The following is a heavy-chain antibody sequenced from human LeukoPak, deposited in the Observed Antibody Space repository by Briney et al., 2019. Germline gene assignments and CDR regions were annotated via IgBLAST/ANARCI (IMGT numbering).Heavy chain of an antibody. Sequence: GGSLRLSCAASGFTVSSNYMSRVRQAPGKGLEWVSVIYSGGSTYYADSVKGRFTISRDNSKNTLYLQMNSLRAEDTAVYYCARGPFTNAHYFDYWGQGTLATVSS. J-gene: IGHJ4*02. V-gene: IGHV3-66*01. D-gene: IGHD2-2*01. CDR1: GFTVSSNY. CDR3: ARGPFTNAHYFDY. CDR2: IYSGGST.